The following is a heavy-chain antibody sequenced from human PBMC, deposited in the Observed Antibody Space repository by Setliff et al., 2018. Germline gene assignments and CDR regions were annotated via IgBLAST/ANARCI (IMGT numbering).Heavy chain of an antibody. Sequence: PGGSLRLSCAVYGGSFSGYYWSWIRQPPGKRLEWIGEIIHSGSTNYNPSLKSRVTISMDTSKNQFSLKVSSVTAADTAVYYCARSFSRREKFLLDYWGQGALVTVSS. CDR3: ARSFSRREKFLLDY. V-gene: IGHV4-34*12. CDR1: GGSFSGYY. J-gene: IGHJ4*02. CDR2: IIHSGST.